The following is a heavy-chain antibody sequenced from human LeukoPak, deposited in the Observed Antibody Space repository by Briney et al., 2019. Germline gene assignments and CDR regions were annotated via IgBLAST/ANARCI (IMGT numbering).Heavy chain of an antibody. CDR3: ATDSRASVVLRGCLGY. D-gene: IGHD4-23*01. Sequence: GASVKVSCKVSGYTLTELSMHWVRQAPGKGLEWMGGFDPEDGETIYAQKFQGRVTMTEDTSTDTAYMELSSLRSEDTAVYYCATDSRASVVLRGCLGYWGQGTLVTVSS. CDR1: GYTLTELS. CDR2: FDPEDGET. V-gene: IGHV1-24*01. J-gene: IGHJ4*02.